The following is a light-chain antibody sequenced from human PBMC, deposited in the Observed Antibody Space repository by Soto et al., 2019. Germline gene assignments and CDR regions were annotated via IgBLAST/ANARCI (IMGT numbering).Light chain of an antibody. CDR3: TSYAVSHVV. CDR1: SSDVGGYNY. Sequence: QSALTQPPSASGSPGQSVTISCTGTSSDVGGYNYVSWYQQHPGKAPKLILYEVSQRPSGVPDRFSGSKSGNTASLTVSGRQAEDEADYYCTSYAVSHVVFGGGTKLTVL. J-gene: IGLJ2*01. V-gene: IGLV2-8*01. CDR2: EVS.